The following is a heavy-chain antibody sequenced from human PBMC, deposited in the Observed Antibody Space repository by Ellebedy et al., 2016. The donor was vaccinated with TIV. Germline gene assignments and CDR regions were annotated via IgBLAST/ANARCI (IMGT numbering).Heavy chain of an antibody. CDR1: GFTVSGIH. V-gene: IGHV3-21*06. CDR2: ISDSSRYI. D-gene: IGHD3-3*01. Sequence: GGSLRLSCAASGFTVSGIHMNWVRQAPGKGLEWVSSISDSSRYIFYADSVRGRFTISRDNAKNSLHLQMNSLRVEDTAVYYCSRVYGSGQSDYWGPGTLVTVSS. J-gene: IGHJ4*02. CDR3: SRVYGSGQSDY.